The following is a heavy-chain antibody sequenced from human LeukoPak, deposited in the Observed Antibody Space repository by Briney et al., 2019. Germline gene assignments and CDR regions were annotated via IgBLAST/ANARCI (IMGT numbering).Heavy chain of an antibody. V-gene: IGHV4-31*03. CDR3: AREENKGIFGGPLDY. CDR1: GGSISSADYY. J-gene: IGHJ4*02. CDR2: IYYSGTT. D-gene: IGHD3-3*01. Sequence: SQTLSLTCTVSGGSISSADYYWSWIRQHPGKGLEWIGYIYYSGTTYYNPSLKSRITMSVDTSKNQFPLKLSSVTAADTAMYYCAREENKGIFGGPLDYWGQGTLVTVSS.